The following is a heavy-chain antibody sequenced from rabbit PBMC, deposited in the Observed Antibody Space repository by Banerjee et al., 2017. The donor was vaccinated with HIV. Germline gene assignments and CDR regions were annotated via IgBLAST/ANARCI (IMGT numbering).Heavy chain of an antibody. D-gene: IGHD4-2*01. CDR2: INSGSNDNT. V-gene: IGHV1S40*01. J-gene: IGHJ4*01. CDR1: GFTISNIYY. CDR3: ARDDAGNGVYSFSL. Sequence: QSLEESGGGLVQPEGSLALTCKASGFTISNIYYMCWVRQAPGKGLEWIACINSGSNDNTYYASWAKGRFTISKTSSTTVTLQMTSLTAADTATYFCARDDAGNGVYSFSLWGQGTLVTVS.